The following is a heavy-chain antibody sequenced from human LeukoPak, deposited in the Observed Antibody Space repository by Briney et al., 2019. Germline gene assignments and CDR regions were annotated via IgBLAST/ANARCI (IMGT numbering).Heavy chain of an antibody. J-gene: IGHJ4*02. D-gene: IGHD1-1*01. CDR1: GYTFTSYG. Sequence: GASVKVSCKASGYTFTSYGISWVRQAPGQGLEWMGWISAYNGNTNYAQNLQGRVTMTTDTSTSTAYMELRSLRSDDTAVYYCARDLDRVNRYPNDYWGQGTLVTVSA. V-gene: IGHV1-18*01. CDR2: ISAYNGNT. CDR3: ARDLDRVNRYPNDY.